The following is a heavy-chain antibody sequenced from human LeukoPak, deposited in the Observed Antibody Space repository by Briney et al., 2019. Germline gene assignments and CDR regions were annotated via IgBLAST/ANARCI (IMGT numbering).Heavy chain of an antibody. J-gene: IGHJ5*02. V-gene: IGHV4-38-2*01. CDR2: IYHSGST. CDR3: ARAAGYCSGGSCYSRDNWFDP. D-gene: IGHD2-15*01. Sequence: SETLSLTCAVSGYSISSGYYWGWIRQPPGKGLEWIGSIYHSGSTYYNPSLKSRVTISVDTSKNQFSLKLSSVTAADTAVYYCARAAGYCSGGSCYSRDNWFDPWGQGTLATVSS. CDR1: GYSISSGYY.